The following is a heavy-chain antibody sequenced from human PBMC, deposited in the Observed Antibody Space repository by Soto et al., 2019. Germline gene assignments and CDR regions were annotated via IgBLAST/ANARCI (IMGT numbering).Heavy chain of an antibody. J-gene: IGHJ5*02. D-gene: IGHD4-17*01. CDR2: IRWNSGSM. V-gene: IGHV3-9*02. CDR1: GFTSDNYA. CDR3: ARGHNYGDYVGWFDP. Sequence: EVQLVESGGGLVQPGGSLRLSCAASGFTSDNYAMHWVRHAPGKGLEWVSAIRWNSGSMAYADSVKGRFTISRDSAKNSVYLQMNSLRPEDTALYYCARGHNYGDYVGWFDPWGQGTLVTVS.